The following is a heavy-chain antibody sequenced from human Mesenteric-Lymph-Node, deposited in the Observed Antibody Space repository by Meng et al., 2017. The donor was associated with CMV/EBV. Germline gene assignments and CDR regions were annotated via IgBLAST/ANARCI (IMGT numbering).Heavy chain of an antibody. D-gene: IGHD5-12*01. CDR1: GSISSGGYC. V-gene: IGHV4-31*02. J-gene: IGHJ5*02. Sequence: GSISSGGYCWSWIRQHPGKGLEYIGNIYDSGRTYYHPSLKSRVTISVDTSKNQFSLKLSSVTAADTAVYYCARKHAPSGYARNWFDPWGQGTLVTVSS. CDR2: IYDSGRT. CDR3: ARKHAPSGYARNWFDP.